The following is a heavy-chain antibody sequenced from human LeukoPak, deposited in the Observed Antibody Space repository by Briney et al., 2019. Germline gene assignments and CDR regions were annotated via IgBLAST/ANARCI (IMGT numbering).Heavy chain of an antibody. V-gene: IGHV3-11*04. Sequence: GGSLRLSCAASGFTFSDYYMSWIRQAPGKGLEWVSYISSSGSTIYYADSVKGRSTISRDNAKNSLYLQMNSLRAEDTAVYYCARVLRFLEIDYWGQGTLVTVSS. CDR2: ISSSGSTI. J-gene: IGHJ4*02. D-gene: IGHD3-3*01. CDR3: ARVLRFLEIDY. CDR1: GFTFSDYY.